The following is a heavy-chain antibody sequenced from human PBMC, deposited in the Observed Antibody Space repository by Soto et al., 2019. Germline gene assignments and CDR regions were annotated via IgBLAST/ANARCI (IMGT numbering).Heavy chain of an antibody. V-gene: IGHV1-69*12. CDR3: ARGSGGSSYYYYGMDV. CDR1: GGTFSSYA. D-gene: IGHD2-15*01. J-gene: IGHJ6*02. CDR2: IIPIFGTA. Sequence: QVQLVQSGAEVKKPGSSVKVSCKASGGTFSSYAINWVRQAPGQGLEWMGGIIPIFGTANYAQKVQGRVTIPADESTSTAYMELRSLRSEDTAVYYCARGSGGSSYYYYGMDVWGQGTTVTVSS.